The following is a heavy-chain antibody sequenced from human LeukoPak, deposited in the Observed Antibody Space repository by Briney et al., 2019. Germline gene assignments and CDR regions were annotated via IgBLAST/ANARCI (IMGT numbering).Heavy chain of an antibody. CDR1: GASISSSGYY. CDR2: IYYSGKT. J-gene: IGHJ5*02. Sequence: SETLSLTCTVSGASISSSGYYWGWVRQPPGKGLEWIGNIYYSGKTYYNSSLKSRVTVSVDTSKNQLSLNLTSVTAADTAVYYCVRLSTTIFGVVIQIDPWGQGNLVTVSS. CDR3: VRLSTTIFGVVIQIDP. D-gene: IGHD3-3*01. V-gene: IGHV4-39*01.